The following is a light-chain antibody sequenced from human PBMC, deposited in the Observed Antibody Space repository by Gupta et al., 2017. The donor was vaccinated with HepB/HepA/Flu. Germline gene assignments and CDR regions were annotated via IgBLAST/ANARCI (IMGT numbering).Light chain of an antibody. J-gene: IGKJ2*01. V-gene: IGKV1-5*03. CDR2: KAS. CDR3: QQYSDYPLT. CDR1: QNIDTW. Sequence: DIHMTQSPSTLSASVGDTVTITCRASQNIDTWLAWYQQKAGKAPNLLIYKASTLESGVPSTFSGSGSGTEFTLTISSLQPHDFATYYCQQYSDYPLTFGQGTKLEIK.